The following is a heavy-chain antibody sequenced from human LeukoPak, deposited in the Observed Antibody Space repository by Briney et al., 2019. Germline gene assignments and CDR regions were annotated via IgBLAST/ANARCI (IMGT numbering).Heavy chain of an antibody. V-gene: IGHV7-4-1*02. CDR1: GYTFTRYA. J-gene: IGHJ4*02. Sequence: APVKVSCKASGYTFTRYAMNWVRQAPGQGLEWMGWINTNTGNPTYAQGFTGRFVFSLDTSVSTAYLQISSLKAEDTAVYYCAREVYDSSAYYYLAFDYWGQGTLVTVSS. CDR2: INTNTGNP. D-gene: IGHD3-22*01. CDR3: AREVYDSSAYYYLAFDY.